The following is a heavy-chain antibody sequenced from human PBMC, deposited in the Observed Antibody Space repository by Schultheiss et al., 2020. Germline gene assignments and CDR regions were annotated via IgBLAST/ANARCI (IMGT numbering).Heavy chain of an antibody. J-gene: IGHJ6*03. CDR3: AIRPLMPYYDFWSGYYEYYYYYYYMDV. Sequence: AAVKVSCKASGYTFTGYYMHWVRQAPGQGLEWMGRINPNSGGTNYAQKLQGRVTMTTDTSTSTAYMELSRLRSDDTAVYYCAIRPLMPYYDFWSGYYEYYYYYYYMDVWGKGTTVTVSS. CDR2: INPNSGGT. D-gene: IGHD3-3*01. CDR1: GYTFTGYY. V-gene: IGHV1-2*06.